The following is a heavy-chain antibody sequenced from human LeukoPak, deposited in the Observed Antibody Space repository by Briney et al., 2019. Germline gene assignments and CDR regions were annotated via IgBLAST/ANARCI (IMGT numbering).Heavy chain of an antibody. J-gene: IGHJ4*02. CDR2: IIPIFDIA. Sequence: ASVKVSSTASGGTFSTYGFSWVRQAPGQGHEWMGRIIPIFDIADYAQKFRDRVTITADKSTSTAYMELRSLRSEDTAVYYCARDHREGMGATAFDYWGQGTLVTVSS. V-gene: IGHV1-69*04. D-gene: IGHD1-26*01. CDR1: GGTFSTYG. CDR3: ARDHREGMGATAFDY.